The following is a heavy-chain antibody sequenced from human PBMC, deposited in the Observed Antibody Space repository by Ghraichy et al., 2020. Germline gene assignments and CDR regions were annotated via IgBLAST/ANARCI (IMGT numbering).Heavy chain of an antibody. Sequence: GESMNISCKASGFSFSGYWIGWVRQMPGKGLEWMGIISPGDSDTRYSPSFQGQVTISADKSISTAYLQWSSLKTSDTAMYYCARTRSSLAADYWGQGTLVNVSS. J-gene: IGHJ4*02. V-gene: IGHV5-51*01. CDR2: ISPGDSDT. CDR1: GFSFSGYW. CDR3: ARTRSSLAADY. D-gene: IGHD6-25*01.